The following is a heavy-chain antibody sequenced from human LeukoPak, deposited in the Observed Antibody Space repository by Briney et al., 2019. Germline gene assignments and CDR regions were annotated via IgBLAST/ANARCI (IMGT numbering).Heavy chain of an antibody. J-gene: IGHJ4*02. D-gene: IGHD4-17*01. CDR1: GYTFTSYD. V-gene: IGHV1-8*03. CDR2: LNVKSGNT. CDR3: AKVGDDYGDYFHF. Sequence: ASVKVSCKASGYTFTSYDINWVRQATGQGLEWMGWLNVKSGNTGYAQKFQDRVTITRITSISTAYMELSSIKSEDTAVYYCAKVGDDYGDYFHFWGQGTLVTVSS.